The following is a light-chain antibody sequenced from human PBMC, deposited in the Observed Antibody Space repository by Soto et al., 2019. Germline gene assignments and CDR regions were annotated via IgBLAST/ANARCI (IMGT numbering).Light chain of an antibody. Sequence: QSVLTQPPSASGTPGQRVTISCSGSSSNIGSNTVNWYQQLPGTAPKLLIYSNNQRPSGVPDRFSGSKSGTSASLAISGLQAEDEADYYCAAWDDSLKGWVFGGGTSSPS. CDR2: SNN. CDR3: AAWDDSLKGWV. V-gene: IGLV1-44*01. J-gene: IGLJ3*02. CDR1: SSNIGSNT.